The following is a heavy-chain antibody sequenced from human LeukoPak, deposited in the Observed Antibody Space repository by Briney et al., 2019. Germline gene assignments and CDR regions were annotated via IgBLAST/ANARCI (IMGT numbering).Heavy chain of an antibody. CDR1: GYTFTSYD. Sequence: ASVKVSCKASGYTFTSYDINWVRQATGQGLEWMGWMNPNSGNTGYAQKFQGRVTITRNTSISTAYMELSSLRSDDTAVYYCARERYCSSTSCSVLDAFDIWGQGTMVTVSS. V-gene: IGHV1-8*03. J-gene: IGHJ3*02. D-gene: IGHD2-2*01. CDR3: ARERYCSSTSCSVLDAFDI. CDR2: MNPNSGNT.